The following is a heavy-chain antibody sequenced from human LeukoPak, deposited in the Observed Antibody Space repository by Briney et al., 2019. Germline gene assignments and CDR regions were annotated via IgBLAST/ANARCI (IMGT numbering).Heavy chain of an antibody. V-gene: IGHV1-69*05. CDR1: GGTLRSYA. CDR3: VREGEPQTFAY. D-gene: IGHD3-16*01. CDR2: TIPIFGTA. J-gene: IGHJ4*02. Sequence: SVKVSCKACGGTLRSYAISWVRQAPGQGLEWMGGTIPIFGTATYAQRFQGRVTITTDESRSTAYMELNSLRSDDTAVYYCVREGEPQTFAYWGQGTLVTVSS.